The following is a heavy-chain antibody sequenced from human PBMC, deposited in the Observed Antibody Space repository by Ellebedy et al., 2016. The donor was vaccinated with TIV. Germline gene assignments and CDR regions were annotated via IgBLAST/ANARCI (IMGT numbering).Heavy chain of an antibody. D-gene: IGHD4-23*01. CDR2: ISGYNKNT. CDR1: GYTLNKMG. Sequence: ASVKVSXKTSGYTLNKMGVSWVRQAPGRGLEWMGWISGYNKNTKYRQKFQGRVTMTADTSTSTAYMEPRSLTSDDTAVYYCATDPVYGGNAVLNHWGQGTLVSVSS. V-gene: IGHV1-18*01. J-gene: IGHJ4*02. CDR3: ATDPVYGGNAVLNH.